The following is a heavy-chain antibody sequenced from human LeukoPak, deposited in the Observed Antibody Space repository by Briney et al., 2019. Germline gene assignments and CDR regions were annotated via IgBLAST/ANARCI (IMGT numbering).Heavy chain of an antibody. J-gene: IGHJ5*02. D-gene: IGHD6-13*01. Sequence: GESLKISCKGSGYSFTSYWIGWARQMPGKGLEWMGIIYPGDSDTRYSPSFQGQVTISADKSISTAYLQWSSLKASDTAMYYCARVDSSSWYFAHNWFDPWGQGTLVTVSS. V-gene: IGHV5-51*01. CDR1: GYSFTSYW. CDR2: IYPGDSDT. CDR3: ARVDSSSWYFAHNWFDP.